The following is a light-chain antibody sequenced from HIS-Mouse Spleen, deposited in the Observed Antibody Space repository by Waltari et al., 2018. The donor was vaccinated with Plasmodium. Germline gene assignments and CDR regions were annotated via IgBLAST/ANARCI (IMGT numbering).Light chain of an antibody. Sequence: ALRMTQSPSSFSASTGDRVTTTCRASQGISSYLAWYQQKPGKAPKLLIYAASTLQSGVPSRFSGSGSGTDFTLTISCLQSEDFATYYCQQYYSYLLTFGGGTKVEIK. CDR2: AAS. CDR1: QGISSY. J-gene: IGKJ4*01. CDR3: QQYYSYLLT. V-gene: IGKV1-8*01.